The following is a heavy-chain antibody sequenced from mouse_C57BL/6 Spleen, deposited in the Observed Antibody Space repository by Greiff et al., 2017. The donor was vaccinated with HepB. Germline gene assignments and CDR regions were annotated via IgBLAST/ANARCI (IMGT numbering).Heavy chain of an antibody. Sequence: VQLQQSGPELVKPGASVKISCKASGYAFSSSWMNWVKQRPGKGLEWIGRIYPGDGDTNYIGKFKGKATLTADKSSSTAYMQRSSRTSEDSAVYFWARHVYSNPYWYFDVWGTGTTVTVSS. D-gene: IGHD2-5*01. J-gene: IGHJ1*03. V-gene: IGHV1-82*01. CDR2: IYPGDGDT. CDR3: ARHVYSNPYWYFDV. CDR1: GYAFSSSW.